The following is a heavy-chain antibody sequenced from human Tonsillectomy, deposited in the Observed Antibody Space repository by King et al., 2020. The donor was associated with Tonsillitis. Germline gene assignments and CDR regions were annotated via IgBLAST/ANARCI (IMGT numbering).Heavy chain of an antibody. V-gene: IGHV4-61*01. CDR2: IYYSGST. Sequence: VQLQESGPGLVKPSETLSLTCTVSGGSVSSGSYYWSWIRQPPGKGLEWIGYIYYSGSTKYNPSLKSRVTISVDTSKNQFSLKLSSVTAADTAVYYCAREDYYDSSGWGQGTLVTVSS. CDR3: AREDYYDSSG. CDR1: GGSVSSGSYY. D-gene: IGHD3-22*01. J-gene: IGHJ4*02.